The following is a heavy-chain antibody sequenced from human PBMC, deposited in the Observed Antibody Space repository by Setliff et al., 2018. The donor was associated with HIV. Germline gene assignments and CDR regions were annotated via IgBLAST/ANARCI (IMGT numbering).Heavy chain of an antibody. CDR2: IIPLFGTT. V-gene: IGHV1-69*13. Sequence: ASVKVSCKASGGTFNNYAISWVRQAPGQGLEWVGGIIPLFGTTNYAQEFQGRVTITADESTNTAHMELNSLRSIDTAMYYCATVFYYNSESYSLDYWGQGMLVTVSS. CDR3: ATVFYYNSESYSLDY. D-gene: IGHD3-10*01. CDR1: GGTFNNYA. J-gene: IGHJ4*02.